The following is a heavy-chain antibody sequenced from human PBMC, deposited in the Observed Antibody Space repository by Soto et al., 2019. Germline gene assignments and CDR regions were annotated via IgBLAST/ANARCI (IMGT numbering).Heavy chain of an antibody. D-gene: IGHD4-17*01. V-gene: IGHV3-11*01. CDR3: ARDFDADSRTDFDY. Sequence: QVQLVESGGGLVKLGGSLRLSCATSGFIFSDYYMHWIRQAPGKGLEWISYISGNGRIIQYADSAKGRFTISRDNAQNSLYLQMNSLRAEDTALYFCARDFDADSRTDFDYWGQGTLVTVSS. CDR1: GFIFSDYY. J-gene: IGHJ4*02. CDR2: ISGNGRII.